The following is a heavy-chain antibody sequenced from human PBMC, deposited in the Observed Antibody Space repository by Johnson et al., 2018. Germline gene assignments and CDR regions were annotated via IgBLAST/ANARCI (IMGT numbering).Heavy chain of an antibody. Sequence: QVQLQESGPGLVKPSETLSLTCSVSGGSIINYYWSWIRQSPGRGLEWIGFIYHIGGPKYNPSLKSRVSMSVDASKTQFSLTLNSGTAADPAVYYCAEQLRFLEWKSVPYYYMHVWGKGTTVTVSS. CDR2: IYHIGGP. CDR1: GGSIINYY. D-gene: IGHD3-3*01. J-gene: IGHJ6*03. CDR3: AEQLRFLEWKSVPYYYMHV. V-gene: IGHV4-59*01.